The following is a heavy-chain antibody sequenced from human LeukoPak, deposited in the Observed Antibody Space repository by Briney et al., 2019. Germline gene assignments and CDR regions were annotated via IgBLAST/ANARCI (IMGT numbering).Heavy chain of an antibody. D-gene: IGHD4-17*01. V-gene: IGHV4-39*01. CDR3: ARHVYGEYGPGDY. CDR1: GDSFSSSSHY. Sequence: SETLSLTCTVSGDSFSSSSHYWGWLRQPPGRGLEWIGSVRNSGNTYYSPSLKSRVTISVDTSKNQFSLKLSSVTAADTAVYYCARHVYGEYGPGDYWGQGILVTVSS. J-gene: IGHJ4*02. CDR2: VRNSGNT.